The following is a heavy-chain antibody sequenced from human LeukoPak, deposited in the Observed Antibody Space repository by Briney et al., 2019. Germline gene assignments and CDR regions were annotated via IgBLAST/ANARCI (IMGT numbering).Heavy chain of an antibody. CDR2: IRSTAHSHAP. J-gene: IGHJ5*01. CDR1: GFPFSAST. V-gene: IGHV3-73*01. Sequence: GGSLKLSCVGSGFPFSASTIHWVRQASGKGLEWVGRIRSTAHSHAPPYAASVRGRFTISRDDSKNTAYLQMNSLETEDTALYYCTRQIDSWGQGTLVTVSS. CDR3: TRQIDS.